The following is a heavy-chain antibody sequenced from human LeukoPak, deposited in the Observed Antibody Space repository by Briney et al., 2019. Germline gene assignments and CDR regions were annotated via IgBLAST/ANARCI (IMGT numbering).Heavy chain of an antibody. V-gene: IGHV3-30*02. CDR2: IRYDGSNK. D-gene: IGHD3-16*01. CDR1: GFTFSSYG. J-gene: IGHJ4*02. Sequence: PGGSLRLSCAASGFTFSSYGMHWVRQAPGKGLEWVAFIRYDGSNKYYADSVKGRFTISRDNSKNTLYLQMNSLRAEDTAVYYCAREGGRHFDYWGQGTLVTVSS. CDR3: AREGGRHFDY.